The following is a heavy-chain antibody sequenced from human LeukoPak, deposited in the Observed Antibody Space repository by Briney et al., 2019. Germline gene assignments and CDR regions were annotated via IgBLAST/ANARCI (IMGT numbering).Heavy chain of an antibody. CDR1: GGSFSGYY. V-gene: IGHV4-34*01. J-gene: IGHJ4*02. CDR3: ARTPRQYYYDSSGQGYSFDY. CDR2: INHSGST. D-gene: IGHD3-22*01. Sequence: SETLSLTCAVYGGSFSGYYWSWIRQPPGKGLEWIGEINHSGSTNYNPSLKSRVTISVDTSKNQFSLKLSSVTAADTAVYYCARTPRQYYYDSSGQGYSFDYWGQGTLVTVSS.